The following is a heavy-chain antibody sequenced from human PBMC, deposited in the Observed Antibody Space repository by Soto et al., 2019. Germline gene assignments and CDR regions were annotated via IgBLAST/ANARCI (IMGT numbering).Heavy chain of an antibody. CDR2: ISGYNGNT. CDR1: GYTFTRYC. Sequence: ASVEVSCEASGYTFTRYCISWVRQAPGEGLEWMGWISGYNGNTNYAQKLQGRVTMTTDTSTSTAYMELRSLRSDDTAVYYCARDLEGWELGYDYYGMGVWGQGTTVTVSS. CDR3: ARDLEGWELGYDYYGMGV. D-gene: IGHD1-26*01. J-gene: IGHJ6*02. V-gene: IGHV1-18*01.